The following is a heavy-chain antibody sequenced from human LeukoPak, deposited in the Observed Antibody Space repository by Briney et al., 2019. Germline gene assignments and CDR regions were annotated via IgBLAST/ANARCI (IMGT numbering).Heavy chain of an antibody. Sequence: GGSLRLSCAASGFTFSSYFMSWVRQAPGKGLEWVSSISGSGGKTYYTDSVKGRLTISRDNSKNTLYLQMNSLRVEDTAVYYCAKDQGDNYFDYWGQGTLVTVSS. D-gene: IGHD3-16*01. J-gene: IGHJ4*02. CDR2: ISGSGGKT. V-gene: IGHV3-23*01. CDR3: AKDQGDNYFDY. CDR1: GFTFSSYF.